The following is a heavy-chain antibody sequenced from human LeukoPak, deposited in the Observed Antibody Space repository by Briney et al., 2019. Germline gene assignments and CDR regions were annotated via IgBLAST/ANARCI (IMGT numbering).Heavy chain of an antibody. Sequence: GLTQRLLCAASGLTFSTYHMHCIRPAPGKGLQWVAVILYDGSNKYYADSVKGRFIISRDNSKNTLYLQMNSLTAEDTAVYYCARVVAGSVYNCGMDVWGQGTTVTVSS. J-gene: IGHJ6*02. CDR3: ARVVAGSVYNCGMDV. D-gene: IGHD6-19*01. V-gene: IGHV3-30*01. CDR2: ILYDGSNK. CDR1: GLTFSTYH.